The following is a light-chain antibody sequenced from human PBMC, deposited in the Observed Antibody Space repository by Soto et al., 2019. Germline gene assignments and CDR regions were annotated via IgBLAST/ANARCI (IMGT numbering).Light chain of an antibody. CDR2: GAS. Sequence: EIVMTQSPATLSVSPGERATLSCRASQSVSSNFAWYQQKPGHAPRLLIYGASTRATGIPARFSGSGSGKEFTLTISSLQYEDFAVYYCQHYNTWPLYTFGPGTKLEIK. V-gene: IGKV3-15*01. CDR1: QSVSSN. CDR3: QHYNTWPLYT. J-gene: IGKJ2*01.